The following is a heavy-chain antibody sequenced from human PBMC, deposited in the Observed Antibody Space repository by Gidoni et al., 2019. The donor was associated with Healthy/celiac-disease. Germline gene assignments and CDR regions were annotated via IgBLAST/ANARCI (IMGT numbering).Heavy chain of an antibody. CDR1: GFTFSSYA. D-gene: IGHD3-22*01. CDR2: ISGSGGST. V-gene: IGHV3-23*01. CDR3: AKVFAGYYYDSSGDAIEYNWFDP. J-gene: IGHJ5*02. Sequence: EVQLLESGGGLVQPGGSLRLSCAASGFTFSSYAMSWVRQAPGKGLEWVSAISGSGGSTYYADSVKGRFTISRDNSKNTLYLQMNSLRAEDTAVYYCAKVFAGYYYDSSGDAIEYNWFDPWGQGTLVTVSS.